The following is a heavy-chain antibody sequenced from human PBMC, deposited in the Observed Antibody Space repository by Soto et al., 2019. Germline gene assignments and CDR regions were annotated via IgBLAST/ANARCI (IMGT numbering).Heavy chain of an antibody. CDR3: ARGYYYGSGRPTPGGMDV. Sequence: QVHLVQSGAEVKKPGATVKVSCKASGYTFTNYDINWVRQAPGQRLEWMGWISTYTGNTNYAQKLQGRVTMTTDTSTSTAYMGLRSLRSEDTAVYYCARGYYYGSGRPTPGGMDVWGQGTTVTVSS. CDR1: GYTFTNYD. D-gene: IGHD3-10*01. CDR2: ISTYTGNT. J-gene: IGHJ6*02. V-gene: IGHV1-18*01.